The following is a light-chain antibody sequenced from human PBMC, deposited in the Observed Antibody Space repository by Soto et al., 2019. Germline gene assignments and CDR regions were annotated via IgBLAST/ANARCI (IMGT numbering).Light chain of an antibody. J-gene: IGKJ1*01. V-gene: IGKV3-20*01. CDR1: QSVSSSY. Sequence: IVLTQSPGTLSLSPGERATLSCRSSQSVSSSYLAWYQQKPGQAPRLLIYGASTRATGIPARFSGSGSRTDFTLTISILEPEDFAVYYCQQYGSSPLTFGQGTKVDIK. CDR3: QQYGSSPLT. CDR2: GAS.